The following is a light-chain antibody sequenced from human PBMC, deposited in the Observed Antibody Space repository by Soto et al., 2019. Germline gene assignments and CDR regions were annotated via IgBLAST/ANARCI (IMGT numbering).Light chain of an antibody. Sequence: DIQMTQSPSSLSASVGDSVTITCRASQSITSYFNWYQQKPGKAPKLLIYAAFGLQSGVPSRFSASGSGTDCTLTIHGLQPEYFATYYCQQSYSTPRTFGGGTQLEIK. J-gene: IGKJ4*01. CDR1: QSITSY. CDR2: AAF. V-gene: IGKV1-39*01. CDR3: QQSYSTPRT.